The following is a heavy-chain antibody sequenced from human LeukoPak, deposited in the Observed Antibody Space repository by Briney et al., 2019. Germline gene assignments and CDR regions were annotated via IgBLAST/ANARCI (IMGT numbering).Heavy chain of an antibody. CDR1: GGSISSGGYY. V-gene: IGHV4-31*03. J-gene: IGHJ3*02. D-gene: IGHD4-17*01. CDR3: ARDPTTVTKGFDI. CDR2: IYYSGST. Sequence: SETLSLTCTVSGGSISSGGYYWSWIRQPPGKGLEWIGYIYYSGSTSYNPSLKSRVTISADTSKNHFSLKLSSVTAADTAVYYCARDPTTVTKGFDIWGQGTLVTVSS.